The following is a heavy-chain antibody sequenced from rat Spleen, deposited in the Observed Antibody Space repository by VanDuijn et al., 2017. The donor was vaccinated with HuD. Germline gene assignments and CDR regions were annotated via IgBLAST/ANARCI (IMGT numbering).Heavy chain of an antibody. CDR3: SRGIDYFDY. CDR2: IWTGGST. CDR1: GFSLTNYI. Sequence: QVQLKESGPGLVQPSQTLSLTCTVAGFSLTNYIVHWVRQPPGKGLEWMGVIWTGGSTAYNSLLKSRLSISRDTSKNQVFLKMSSLQTDDTGTYYCSRGIDYFDYWGQGVMVTVSS. V-gene: IGHV2-30*01. J-gene: IGHJ2*01.